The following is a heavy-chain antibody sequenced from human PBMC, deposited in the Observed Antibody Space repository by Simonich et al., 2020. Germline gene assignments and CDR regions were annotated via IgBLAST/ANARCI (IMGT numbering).Heavy chain of an antibody. V-gene: IGHV3-21*01. J-gene: IGHJ6*02. Sequence: EVQLVESGGGLVKPGGSLRLSCAASGFTFSSYRMNWVRQAPGKGLEWVSSISSSSSYIYYADSVMGRFTISRENAKNSLYLQMNSLRAEDTAVYYCAGGVYCSSTSCSTYYYYGMDVWGQGTTVTVSS. CDR3: AGGVYCSSTSCSTYYYYGMDV. D-gene: IGHD2-2*01. CDR1: GFTFSSYR. CDR2: ISSSSSYI.